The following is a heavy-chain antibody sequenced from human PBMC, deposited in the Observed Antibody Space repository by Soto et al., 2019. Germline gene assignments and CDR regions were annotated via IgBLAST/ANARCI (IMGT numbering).Heavy chain of an antibody. D-gene: IGHD6-6*01. CDR2: ISSDGST. J-gene: IGHJ6*03. CDR3: AKEGFSIAVRPGGDYIYYMYA. V-gene: IGHV3-74*01. CDR1: GFTLSRYW. Sequence: EVQLVEYGGGLVQPGGSLRLFCAASGFTLSRYWMDWVRQAPGKGLMWVSRISSDGSTSSADSVKGRFPISKDNAKNTLNLQVSSLRAEDTAEYYCAKEGFSIAVRPGGDYIYYMYAWGKGTTVTVSS.